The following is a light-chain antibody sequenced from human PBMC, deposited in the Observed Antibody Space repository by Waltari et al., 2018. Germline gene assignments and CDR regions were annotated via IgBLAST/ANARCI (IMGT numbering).Light chain of an antibody. CDR1: QNIAKN. CDR2: GAP. CDR3: QQYDNRPWT. V-gene: IGKV3-15*01. Sequence: ETVITQSPATLSVSPGERVTLSCRASQNIAKNLAWYQQKPGQAPRLLMYGAPTRATGIPARFSGSGSGTEFTLTISSLQSEDSAVYYCQQYDNRPWTFGQGTRVEIK. J-gene: IGKJ1*01.